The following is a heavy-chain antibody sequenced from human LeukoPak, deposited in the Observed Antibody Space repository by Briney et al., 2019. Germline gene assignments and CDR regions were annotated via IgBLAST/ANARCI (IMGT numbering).Heavy chain of an antibody. V-gene: IGHV5-10-1*01. CDR1: GYSFTSYW. J-gene: IGHJ2*01. Sequence: GESLKISCKGSGYSFTSYWISWVRQMPGKGLEWTGRIDPSDSYTNYSPSFQGHVTISADKSISTAYLQWSSLKASDTAMYYCARYASTAAPFDLWGRGTLVTVSS. CDR2: IDPSDSYT. CDR3: ARYASTAAPFDL. D-gene: IGHD2-15*01.